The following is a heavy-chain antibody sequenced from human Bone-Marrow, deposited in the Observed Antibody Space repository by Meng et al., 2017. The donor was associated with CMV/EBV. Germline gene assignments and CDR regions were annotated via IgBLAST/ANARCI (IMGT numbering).Heavy chain of an antibody. V-gene: IGHV4-59*01. CDR2: IYYSGST. Sequence: SETLSLTCTVSGGSINSYYWSWIRQPPGKGLEWIGYIYYSGSTNYNPSLKSRVTISVDTSKNQFSLKLSSVTAADTAVYYCARFGRHYYDSSGFVFDYWGQGTLVTVSS. CDR1: GGSINSYY. D-gene: IGHD3-22*01. CDR3: ARFGRHYYDSSGFVFDY. J-gene: IGHJ4*02.